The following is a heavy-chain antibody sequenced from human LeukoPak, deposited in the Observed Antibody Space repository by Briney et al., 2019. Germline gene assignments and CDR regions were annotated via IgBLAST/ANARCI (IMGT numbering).Heavy chain of an antibody. CDR2: ISYDGSNK. D-gene: IGHD6-19*01. CDR3: AKFYSRGRNTFDY. V-gene: IGHV3-30*18. Sequence: GGSLRLSCAASGFTFSSYGVHWVRQAPGKGLEWVAVISYDGSNKYYADSVKGRFTISRDNSKNTLYLQMNSLRAEDTAVYYCAKFYSRGRNTFDYWGQGTLVTVSS. J-gene: IGHJ4*02. CDR1: GFTFSSYG.